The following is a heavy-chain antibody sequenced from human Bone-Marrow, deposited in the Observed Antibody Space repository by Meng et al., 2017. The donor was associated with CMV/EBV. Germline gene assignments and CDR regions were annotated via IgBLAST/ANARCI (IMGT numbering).Heavy chain of an antibody. D-gene: IGHD6-13*01. CDR1: GYTFTSYY. CDR2: INPSGGST. Sequence: ASVKVSCKASGYTFTSYYMHWVRQAPGQGLEWMGIINPSGGSTSYAQKFQGRVTMTRDTTTSTVYIELSSLRSEDTAVYYCARVPRYSSSWYWFDPWGQGTLVTVSS. V-gene: IGHV1-46*01. J-gene: IGHJ5*02. CDR3: ARVPRYSSSWYWFDP.